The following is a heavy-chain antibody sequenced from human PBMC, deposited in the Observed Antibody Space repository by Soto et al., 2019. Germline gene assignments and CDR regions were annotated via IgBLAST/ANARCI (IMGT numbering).Heavy chain of an antibody. D-gene: IGHD3-10*01. CDR3: ARGPLYYYGSGSPGYWFDP. V-gene: IGHV1-8*01. CDR1: GYTFTSYD. CDR2: MNPNSGNT. J-gene: IGHJ5*02. Sequence: ASVKGSCRASGYTFTSYDINWVRQATGQGLEWMGWMNPNSGNTGYAQKFQGRFAMTRNTSISTAYMELSSLRSEDTAVYYCARGPLYYYGSGSPGYWFDPWRQGTLVTVSS.